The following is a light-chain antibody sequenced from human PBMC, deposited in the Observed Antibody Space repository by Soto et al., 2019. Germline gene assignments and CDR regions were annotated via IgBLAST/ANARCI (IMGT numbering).Light chain of an antibody. CDR1: QSVSSN. CDR2: GAS. V-gene: IGKV3-20*01. Sequence: EIVLTHSPATLSLSPGERATLSCRASQSVSSNLAWYQQKPGQAPRLLIYGASSRATGIPDRFSGSGSGTDFTLTISRLEPEDFAVYYCQQYGSSPWTFGQGTKVDIK. J-gene: IGKJ1*01. CDR3: QQYGSSPWT.